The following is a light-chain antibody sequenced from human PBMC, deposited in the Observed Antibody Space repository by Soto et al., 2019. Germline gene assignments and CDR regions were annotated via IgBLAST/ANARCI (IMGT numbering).Light chain of an antibody. CDR1: QSISSY. J-gene: IGKJ5*01. CDR3: QQSYSTPPT. V-gene: IGKV1-39*01. CDR2: TAS. Sequence: DIQMTQSPSSLSASVGDRVTITCRASQSISSYINWYQQKPGKAPNLLIYTASSLESGVPSRFSGSGSGTDFTLTISSLQPEDFATYYCQQSYSTPPTFGQGTRLEIK.